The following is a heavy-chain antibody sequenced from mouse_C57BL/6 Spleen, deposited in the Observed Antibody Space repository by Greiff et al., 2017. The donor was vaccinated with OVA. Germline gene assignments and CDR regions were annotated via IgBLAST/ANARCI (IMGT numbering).Heavy chain of an antibody. CDR1: GYTFTDYY. V-gene: IGHV1-26*01. CDR2: INPNNGGT. D-gene: IGHD2-5*01. Sequence: VQLQQSGPELVKPGASVKISCKASGYTFTDYYMNWVKQSHGKSLEWIGDINPNNGGTSYNQKFKGKATLTVDKSSSTAYLALRSLTSEDSAVYDGARPYYSNYRYYVDYWGQGTTLTVSS. CDR3: ARPYYSNYRYYVDY. J-gene: IGHJ2*01.